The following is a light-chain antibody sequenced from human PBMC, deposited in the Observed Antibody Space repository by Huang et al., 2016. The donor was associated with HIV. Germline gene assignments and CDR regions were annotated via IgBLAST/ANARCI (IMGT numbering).Light chain of an antibody. CDR3: HQYYSFPYT. Sequence: DIQMTQSPFSLSASVGDRVTVTCRASQGISNYLAWFQQKPGKAPKSLIYSASTLQTGVPSRFSGSGSGTDFTLTISGLQPDDSATYYCHQYYSFPYTFGQGTKLDIK. CDR1: QGISNY. J-gene: IGKJ2*01. V-gene: IGKV1-16*01. CDR2: SAS.